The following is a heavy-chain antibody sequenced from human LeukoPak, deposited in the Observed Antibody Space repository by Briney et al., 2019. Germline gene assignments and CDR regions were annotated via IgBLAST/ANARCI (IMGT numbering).Heavy chain of an antibody. Sequence: ASVKVSCKASGYTFTSYDINWVRQATGQGLEWMGWMSPNSGNTGYAQKFQGRVTMTRNTSISTAYMELSSLRSEDTAVYYCARGFGYSSGWFNYYYYYMDVWGKGTTVTVSS. D-gene: IGHD6-19*01. CDR1: GYTFTSYD. J-gene: IGHJ6*03. CDR2: MSPNSGNT. CDR3: ARGFGYSSGWFNYYYYYMDV. V-gene: IGHV1-8*01.